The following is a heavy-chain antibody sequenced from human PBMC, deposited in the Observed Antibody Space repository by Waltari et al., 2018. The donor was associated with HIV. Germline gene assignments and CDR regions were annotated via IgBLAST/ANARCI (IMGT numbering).Heavy chain of an antibody. CDR1: GFTFSTAW. J-gene: IGHJ2*01. V-gene: IGHV3-15*01. CDR3: TTDPTIEYFDI. Sequence: EVQLVESGGGLVKPGGSLRLSCAASGFTFSTAWMSWVRQAPGKGLEWVGRIKSKTDGGTTDYAAPVKGRFTISRDDSKDTLYLQMSSLNTEDTAVYFCTTDPTIEYFDIWGRGTLVTVSS. CDR2: IKSKTDGGTT. D-gene: IGHD5-12*01.